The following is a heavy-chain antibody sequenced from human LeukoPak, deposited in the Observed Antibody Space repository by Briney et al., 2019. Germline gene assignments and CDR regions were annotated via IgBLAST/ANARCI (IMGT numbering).Heavy chain of an antibody. D-gene: IGHD6-19*01. V-gene: IGHV4-30-2*01. CDR2: IYHSGST. CDR1: GGSISSGGYS. CDR3: ARAGGQWLSFDI. Sequence: SETLSLTCTVSGGSISSGGYSWSWIRQPPGKGLEWIGYIYHSGSTYYNPSLKSRVTISVDKSKNQFSLKLSSVTAADTAVYYCARAGGQWLSFDIWGQGTMVTVSS. J-gene: IGHJ3*02.